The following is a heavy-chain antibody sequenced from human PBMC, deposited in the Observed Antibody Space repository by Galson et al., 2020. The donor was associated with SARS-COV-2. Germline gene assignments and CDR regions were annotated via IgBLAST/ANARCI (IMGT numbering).Heavy chain of an antibody. CDR2: ISYDGSNK. CDR1: GFTFSSYA. D-gene: IGHD2-2*01. CDR3: ARDRDERVVPAAGFEY. V-gene: IGHV3-30*04. J-gene: IGHJ4*02. Sequence: GGSLRLSCAASGFTFSSYAMHWVRQAPGKGLEWVAVISYDGSNKYYADSVKGRFTISRDNSKNTLYLQMNSLRAEDTAVYYCARDRDERVVPAAGFEYWGQGTLVTVSS.